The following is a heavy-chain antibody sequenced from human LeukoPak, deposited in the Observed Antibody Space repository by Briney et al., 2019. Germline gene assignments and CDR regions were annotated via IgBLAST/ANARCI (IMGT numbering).Heavy chain of an antibody. V-gene: IGHV3-11*04. J-gene: IGHJ4*02. D-gene: IGHD4-17*01. CDR3: ARDAGSYGDYVVDY. CDR2: ISSSGSTI. CDR1: GFTFSDYY. Sequence: PGGSLRLSCAASGFTFSDYYMSWIRQAPGKGLEWVSHISSSGSTIYYADSMKGRFTISRDNAKNSLYLQMNSLRAEDTAVYYCARDAGSYGDYVVDYWGQGTLVTVSS.